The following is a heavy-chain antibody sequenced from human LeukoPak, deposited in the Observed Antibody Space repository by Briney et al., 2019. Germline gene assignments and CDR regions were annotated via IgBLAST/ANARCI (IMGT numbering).Heavy chain of an antibody. CDR2: IYYSGST. Sequence: PSETLSLTCTVSGGSISSSSFYWGWIRQPPGKGLEWIGYIYYSGSTNYNPSLKSRVTISVDTSKNQFSLKLSSVPAADTAVYYCARMRQQPYYYYHYMDVWGKGTTVTVSS. J-gene: IGHJ6*03. D-gene: IGHD6-13*01. CDR1: GGSISSSSFY. CDR3: ARMRQQPYYYYHYMDV. V-gene: IGHV4-61*05.